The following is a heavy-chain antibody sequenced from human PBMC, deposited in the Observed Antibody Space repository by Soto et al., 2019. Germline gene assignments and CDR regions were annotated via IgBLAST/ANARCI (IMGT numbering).Heavy chain of an antibody. CDR3: AGADIVVVPAAKGNWFDP. J-gene: IGHJ5*02. D-gene: IGHD2-2*01. V-gene: IGHV1-18*01. CDR1: GYTFTSYG. CDR2: ISAYNGNT. Sequence: ASVKVSCKASGYTFTSYGISWVRQAPGQGLEWMGWISAYNGNTNYAQKLQGRVTMTTDTSTSTAYMELRSLRSDDTAVYDCAGADIVVVPAAKGNWFDPWGQGTLVTVSS.